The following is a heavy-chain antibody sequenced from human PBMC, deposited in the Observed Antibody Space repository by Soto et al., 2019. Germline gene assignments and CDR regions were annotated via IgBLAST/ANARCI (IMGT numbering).Heavy chain of an antibody. V-gene: IGHV3-48*03. J-gene: IGHJ4*02. Sequence: LRLSCEASGFSFSSFAMNWVRQAPGRGLEWVSYISDDGASIYYADSLKGRFTISRDNAKNSLSLQMNNLRAEDTAVYYCARENSVKAWLPNFDHWGLGSLVTVSS. CDR3: ARENSVKAWLPNFDH. CDR2: ISDDGASI. CDR1: GFSFSSFA. D-gene: IGHD5-18*01.